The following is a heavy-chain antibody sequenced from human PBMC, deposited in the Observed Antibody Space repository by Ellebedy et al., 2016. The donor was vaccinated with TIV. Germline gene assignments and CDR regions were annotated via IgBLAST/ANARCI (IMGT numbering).Heavy chain of an antibody. V-gene: IGHV1-46*03. J-gene: IGHJ4*02. CDR3: ARVMVGYSGYGANIYYFDY. Sequence: AASVKVSCKASGYTFTSYYIHWVRQAPGQGLEWMGIINPSGGSTSYAQKLQGRVTMTRDTSTSTAYMELRSLRSDDTAVYYCARVMVGYSGYGANIYYFDYWGQGTLVTVSS. CDR1: GYTFTSYY. D-gene: IGHD5-12*01. CDR2: INPSGGST.